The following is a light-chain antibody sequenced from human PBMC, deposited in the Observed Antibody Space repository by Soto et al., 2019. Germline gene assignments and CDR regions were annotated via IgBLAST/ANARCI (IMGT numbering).Light chain of an antibody. Sequence: EIVFTQYPGTVSLSPGERATLSCRASQSVSSSYLAWYQQKPGQAPRLLIYGSSTRAAGIPDRFSGTGSGTEFTLTISSLQSEDFAVYYCQQYNHWPPWTFGQGTKLDIK. CDR2: GSS. J-gene: IGKJ1*01. V-gene: IGKV3D-15*01. CDR1: QSVSSSY. CDR3: QQYNHWPPWT.